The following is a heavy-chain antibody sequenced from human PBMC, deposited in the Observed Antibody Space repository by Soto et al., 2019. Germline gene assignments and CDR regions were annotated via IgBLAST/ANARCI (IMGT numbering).Heavy chain of an antibody. CDR3: ARPPPDGSGGDAFDI. V-gene: IGHV5-51*01. CDR1: GYSFTSYW. Sequence: GESLKISCKGSGYSFTSYWIGWVRQMPGKGLEWMGIIYPGDSDTRYSPSFQGQVTISADKSISTAYLQWSSLKASDTAMYYCARPPPDGSGGDAFDIWGQGTMVTVS. CDR2: IYPGDSDT. D-gene: IGHD3-10*01. J-gene: IGHJ3*02.